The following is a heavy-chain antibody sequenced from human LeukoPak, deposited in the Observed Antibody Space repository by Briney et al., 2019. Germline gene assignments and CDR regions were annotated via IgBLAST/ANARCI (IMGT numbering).Heavy chain of an antibody. CDR1: GFIFSSYV. V-gene: IGHV3-23*01. D-gene: IGHD3-10*01. J-gene: IGHJ6*02. Sequence: GSLRLSCAASGFIFSSYVMSWVRQAPGKGLEWVSGIGGSGGSTYYADSVKGRFTLSRDNSKDTVYLQMNSLRAEDTAVYYCARQGGGSGRTYYYGMDVWGQGTTVTVSS. CDR2: IGGSGGST. CDR3: ARQGGGSGRTYYYGMDV.